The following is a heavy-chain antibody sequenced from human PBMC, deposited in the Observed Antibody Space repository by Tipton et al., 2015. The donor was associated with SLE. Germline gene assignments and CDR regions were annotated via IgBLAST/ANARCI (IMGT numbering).Heavy chain of an antibody. CDR3: AREDTAMADY. Sequence: TLSLTCAVYGGSFSGYYWSWIRQPPGKGLEWIGEIYHSGSTNYNPPLKSRVTISVDKSKNQFSLKLSSVTAADTAVYYCAREDTAMADYWGQGTLVTVSS. J-gene: IGHJ4*02. CDR1: GGSFSGYY. CDR2: IYHSGST. V-gene: IGHV4-34*01. D-gene: IGHD5-18*01.